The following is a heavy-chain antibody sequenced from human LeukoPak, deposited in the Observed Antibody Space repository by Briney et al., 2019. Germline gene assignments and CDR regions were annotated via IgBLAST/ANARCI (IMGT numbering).Heavy chain of an antibody. CDR2: ISAYNGNT. CDR1: GYTFTSYG. Sequence: ASVKVCCKASGYTFTSYGISWVRQAPGQGLEWMGWISAYNGNTNYAQKLQGRVTMATDTSTSTAYMELRSLRSDDTAVYYCARVRGWDIVVVPAAHPYYYCAMDVWGKGTTVTVSS. J-gene: IGHJ6*04. CDR3: ARVRGWDIVVVPAAHPYYYCAMDV. D-gene: IGHD2-2*01. V-gene: IGHV1-18*04.